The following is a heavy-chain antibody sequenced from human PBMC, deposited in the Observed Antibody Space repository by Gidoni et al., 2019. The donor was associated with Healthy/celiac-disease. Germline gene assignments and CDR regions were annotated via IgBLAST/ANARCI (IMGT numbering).Heavy chain of an antibody. V-gene: IGHV1-46*01. CDR2: INTSGGSK. Sequence: QLQLVQSGAEVKKPGASVKVSCKASGDTFTSYYMHWVRQAPGQGLEWMGIINTSGGSKSYAQKFQGRVTMTRDTSTSTVYMELSSLRSEDTAVYYCARAPYYYGSGSYYKPYDYWGQGTLVTVSS. J-gene: IGHJ4*02. CDR3: ARAPYYYGSGSYYKPYDY. CDR1: GDTFTSYY. D-gene: IGHD3-10*01.